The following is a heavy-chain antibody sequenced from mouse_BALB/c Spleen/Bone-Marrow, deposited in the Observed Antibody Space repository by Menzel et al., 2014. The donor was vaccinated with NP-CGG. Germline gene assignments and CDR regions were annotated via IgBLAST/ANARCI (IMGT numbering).Heavy chain of an antibody. J-gene: IGHJ3*01. D-gene: IGHD1-1*01. Sequence: EVMLVESGGGLVQPGGSLKLSCAASGLDFSRYWMSWVRQAPGKGLEWIGEINPDSSTINYTPSRKDKFIISRDNAKNTLYLQMGKVRSEDTALYYCARLSYYGRLAYWGQGTLVTGSA. CDR3: ARLSYYGRLAY. CDR1: GLDFSRYW. CDR2: INPDSSTI. V-gene: IGHV4-1*02.